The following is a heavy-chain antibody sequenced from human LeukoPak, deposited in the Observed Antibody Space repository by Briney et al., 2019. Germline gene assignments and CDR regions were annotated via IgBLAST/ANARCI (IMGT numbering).Heavy chain of an antibody. D-gene: IGHD2-2*02. Sequence: SETLSLTCTVSGGFINGYYWSWIRQPPGKGLEWIGSIHFTGTTYYNSSLQSRLTISVDTSKNLFSLKLTSVTATDTALYYCARQRDTASVGAFDTWGQGTMVIVSP. J-gene: IGHJ3*02. CDR3: ARQRDTASVGAFDT. V-gene: IGHV4-39*01. CDR2: IHFTGTT. CDR1: GGFINGYY.